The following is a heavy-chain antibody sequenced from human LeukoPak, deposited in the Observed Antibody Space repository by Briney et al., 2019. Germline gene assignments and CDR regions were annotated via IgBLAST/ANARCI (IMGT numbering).Heavy chain of an antibody. CDR1: GFTVSADY. J-gene: IGHJ4*02. CDR2: IYSSGSI. D-gene: IGHD3-10*01. Sequence: GGSLRLSCAASGFTVSADYMSWVRQAPGKGLEWVSIIYSSGSIYYADSVKGRVTISRDNSKNTVYLQMNSLRAEDTAVYYCARTPGGSGNFFDYWGQGSLVTVSS. CDR3: ARTPGGSGNFFDY. V-gene: IGHV3-53*01.